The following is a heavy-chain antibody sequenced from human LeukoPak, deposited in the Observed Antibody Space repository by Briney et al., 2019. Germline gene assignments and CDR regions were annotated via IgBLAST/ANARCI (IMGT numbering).Heavy chain of an antibody. Sequence: ASVKXXXXXXXXTFTSYYXXGVRQAPXQGREXXGIINPSGGSPSYAQKFQGRVTMTRDTSTSKVYIELSSLRSEDTAVYYCAREGDTAMVVMIDYWGQGTLVTVSS. CDR3: AREGDTAMVVMIDY. J-gene: IGHJ4*02. V-gene: IGHV1-46*01. D-gene: IGHD5-18*01. CDR2: INPSGGSP. CDR1: XXTFTSYY.